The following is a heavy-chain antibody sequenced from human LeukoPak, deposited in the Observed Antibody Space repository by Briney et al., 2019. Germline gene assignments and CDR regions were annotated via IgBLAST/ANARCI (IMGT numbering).Heavy chain of an antibody. V-gene: IGHV3-23*01. CDR3: VKRRYDSSGYFDY. CDR2: ISGSGGST. J-gene: IGHJ4*02. Sequence: GGSLRLSCAASGFTFSSYTMSWVRQAPGKGLEWVSVISGSGGSTYYADSVKGRFTISRDNSQNTLYLQMDSLRAEDTAVYYCVKRRYDSSGYFDYWGQGTLVTVSS. D-gene: IGHD3-22*01. CDR1: GFTFSSYT.